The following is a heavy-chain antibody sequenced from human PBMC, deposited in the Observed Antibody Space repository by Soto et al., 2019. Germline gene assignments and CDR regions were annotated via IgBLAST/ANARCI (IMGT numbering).Heavy chain of an antibody. CDR3: ARGGDRRDAFDI. Sequence: PSETLSLTCTVSGGSISSGGYYWSWIRQHPGKGLEWIGYIYYSGSTYYNPSLKSRVTISVDTSKNQFSLKLSSVTAADTAVHYCARGGDRRDAFDIWGQGTMVTVSS. V-gene: IGHV4-31*03. J-gene: IGHJ3*02. D-gene: IGHD3-10*01. CDR1: GGSISSGGYY. CDR2: IYYSGST.